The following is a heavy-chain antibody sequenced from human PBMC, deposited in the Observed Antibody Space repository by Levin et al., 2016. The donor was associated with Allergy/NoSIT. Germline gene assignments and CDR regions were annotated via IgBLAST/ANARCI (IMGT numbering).Heavy chain of an antibody. D-gene: IGHD6-19*01. CDR3: VKDSWKAVAGGEVFDY. V-gene: IGHV3-30*18. Sequence: GESLKISCAASGFTFSNYGMHWVRQAPGKGLEWVALISHDGSNKYYGDSVKGRLTISRDNSKNTLYLQVNSLRAEDTAMYYCVKDSWKAVAGGEVFDYWGQGTLVTVSS. CDR1: GFTFSNYG. CDR2: ISHDGSNK. J-gene: IGHJ4*02.